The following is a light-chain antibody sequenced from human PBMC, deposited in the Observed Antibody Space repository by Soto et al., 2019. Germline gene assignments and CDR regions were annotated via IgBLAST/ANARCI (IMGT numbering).Light chain of an antibody. Sequence: EIVLTQSPATLSLSPGEIATLSCRARQSVSSYLAWYQQKPGQAPRLLIYNASNRATGIPARFRGSGSGTDFTLTISSLEPEDFAVYYCQQRSNWRPITFGQGTRLEIK. CDR2: NAS. CDR3: QQRSNWRPIT. V-gene: IGKV3-11*01. CDR1: QSVSSY. J-gene: IGKJ5*01.